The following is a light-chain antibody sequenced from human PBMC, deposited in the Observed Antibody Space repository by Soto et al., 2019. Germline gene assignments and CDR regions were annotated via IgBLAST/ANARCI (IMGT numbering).Light chain of an antibody. CDR2: EVS. Sequence: QSALTQPASVSGSPGQSITISCTGTSSDVGSYNYVSWYQQHPGKAPKLMIYEVSNRPSGVSNRLSGSKSGNTASLTISGLQAEDEANYYCSSYTSSSTRVFGGGTPLTVL. CDR1: SSDVGSYNY. V-gene: IGLV2-14*01. CDR3: SSYTSSSTRV. J-gene: IGLJ3*02.